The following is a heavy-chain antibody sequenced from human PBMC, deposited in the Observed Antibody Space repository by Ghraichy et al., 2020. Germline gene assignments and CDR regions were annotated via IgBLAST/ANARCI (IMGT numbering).Heavy chain of an antibody. D-gene: IGHD2-15*01. CDR1: GFTFSSHA. Sequence: GESLNISCTASGFTFSSHAMSWVRQAPGKGLEWVSGISGSGGSTYYAESVKGRFTISRDNSKNTLYLQMSSLRAEDTAVYYCAKGPFSAASYGMDVWGQGTAVTVSS. CDR3: AKGPFSAASYGMDV. CDR2: ISGSGGST. V-gene: IGHV3-23*01. J-gene: IGHJ6*02.